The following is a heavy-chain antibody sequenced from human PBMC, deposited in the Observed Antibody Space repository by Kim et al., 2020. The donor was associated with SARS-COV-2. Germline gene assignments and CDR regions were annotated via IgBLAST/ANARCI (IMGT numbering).Heavy chain of an antibody. CDR3: GKDRWAHANLIDY. D-gene: IGHD1-26*01. V-gene: IGHV3-9*01. CDR1: GFTFDDYA. J-gene: IGHJ4*02. CDR2: ISWNCGSI. Sequence: GGSLRLSCAASGFTFDDYAMHWVQQAPGKGLEWVSGISWNCGSIGYADAVKGRYTISRDNAQNSLYLQMNSLRAEATASYYYGKDRWAHANLIDYWGQGTLVTVSS.